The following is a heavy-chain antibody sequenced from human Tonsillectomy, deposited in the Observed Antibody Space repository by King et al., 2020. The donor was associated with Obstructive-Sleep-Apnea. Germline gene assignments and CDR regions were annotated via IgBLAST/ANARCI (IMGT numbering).Heavy chain of an antibody. CDR3: ARGQRSGYYYFDH. D-gene: IGHD3-3*01. Sequence: QMQLQESGPGLVKPSETLSLTCTVSGGSISSSSYYWGWIRQPPGKGLEWIGSIYDSGSTYYNPALKSRVTISVDTSKNPFSLALSSVTAADTAVFHCARGQRSGYYYFDHWGQGTLVTVSS. J-gene: IGHJ4*02. CDR1: GGSISSSSYY. V-gene: IGHV4-39*07. CDR2: IYDSGST.